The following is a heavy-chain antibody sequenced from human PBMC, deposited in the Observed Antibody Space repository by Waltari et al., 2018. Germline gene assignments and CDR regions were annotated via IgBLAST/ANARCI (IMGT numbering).Heavy chain of an antibody. J-gene: IGHJ4*02. CDR1: GFTFSSYG. V-gene: IGHV3-30*18. D-gene: IGHD3-10*01. CDR2: ISYDGSNK. Sequence: QVQLVASGGGVVQPGRSLRLSCAASGFTFSSYGIHWVRPAPGKGLGWVAVISYDGSNKYYAGSVKGRFTISRDNSKNTLYLQMNSLIAEDTAVYYCAKDLVRGPGGYWGQGTLVTVSS. CDR3: AKDLVRGPGGY.